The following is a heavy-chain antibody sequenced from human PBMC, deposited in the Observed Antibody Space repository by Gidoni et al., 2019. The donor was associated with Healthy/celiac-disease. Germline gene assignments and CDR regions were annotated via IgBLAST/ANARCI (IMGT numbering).Heavy chain of an antibody. CDR1: GFTFDDYA. CDR2: ISWNSGSI. Sequence: EVQLVESGGGLVQPGRSLRLSCAASGFTFDDYAMHWVRQAPGKGLEWVSGISWNSGSIGYADSVKGRFTISRDNAKNSLYLQMNSLRAEDTALYYCAKDRYAVTTLPGNYWGQGTLVTVSS. J-gene: IGHJ4*02. D-gene: IGHD4-17*01. CDR3: AKDRYAVTTLPGNY. V-gene: IGHV3-9*01.